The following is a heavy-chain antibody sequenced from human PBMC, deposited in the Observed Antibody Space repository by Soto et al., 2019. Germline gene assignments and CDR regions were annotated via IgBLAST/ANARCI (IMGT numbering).Heavy chain of an antibody. CDR3: ARDYGYTSALGIDY. CDR1: GYTFTNYG. D-gene: IGHD5-18*01. Sequence: QVQLVQSGTEVKKPGASVKVSCKASGYTFTNYGISWVRQAPGQGLAWVGWISAYNGNTNYAQKLQDRVTLSTDTSTSTAYMELRSLRSDDTAVYYCARDYGYTSALGIDYWGQGTLVTVSS. V-gene: IGHV1-18*04. J-gene: IGHJ4*02. CDR2: ISAYNGNT.